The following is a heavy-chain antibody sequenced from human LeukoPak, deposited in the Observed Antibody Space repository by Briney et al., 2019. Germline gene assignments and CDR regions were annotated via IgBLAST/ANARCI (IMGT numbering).Heavy chain of an antibody. V-gene: IGHV1-69*05. CDR2: IIPIFGTA. CDR3: ARDHGWVVVVPAAMGNDAFDI. Sequence: GASVQVSCKASGGTFSSYAISWVRQAPGQGLEWMGGIIPIFGTANYAQKFQGRVTMTTDTSTSTAYMELRSLRSDDTAVYYCARDHGWVVVVPAAMGNDAFDIWGQGTMVTVSS. J-gene: IGHJ3*02. D-gene: IGHD2-2*01. CDR1: GGTFSSYA.